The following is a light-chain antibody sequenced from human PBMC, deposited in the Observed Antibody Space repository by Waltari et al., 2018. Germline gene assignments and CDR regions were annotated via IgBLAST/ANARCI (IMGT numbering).Light chain of an antibody. Sequence: SCRASQSGGNDLAVYQQKPGQAPRLHIYETYRRATGTPDRFSGSGSGTDFSLTISRLEPEDFAVYYCQKYESLPATFGQGTTVEIK. J-gene: IGKJ1*01. CDR1: QSGGND. CDR2: ETY. V-gene: IGKV3-20*01. CDR3: QKYESLPAT.